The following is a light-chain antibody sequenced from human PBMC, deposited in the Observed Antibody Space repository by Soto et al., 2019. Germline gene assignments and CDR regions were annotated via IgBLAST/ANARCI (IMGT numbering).Light chain of an antibody. Sequence: SYELTQSPSVSVAPEKTATITCGGNNIGNKRVHWYRQKPGQAPVLLLSYDSDRPSGIPERFSGSNSGNTATLTISRVEAGDEADYYCQVWDIMTDNYVFGSGTKLTVL. V-gene: IGLV3-21*04. CDR3: QVWDIMTDNYV. J-gene: IGLJ1*01. CDR2: YDS. CDR1: NIGNKR.